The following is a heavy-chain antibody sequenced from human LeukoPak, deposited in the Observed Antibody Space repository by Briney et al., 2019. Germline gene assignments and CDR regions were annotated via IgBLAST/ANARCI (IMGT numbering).Heavy chain of an antibody. J-gene: IGHJ4*02. CDR3: PLELGEGFDY. CDR2: IKKDGSEK. CDR1: GLTFSTYW. V-gene: IGHV3-7*01. D-gene: IGHD1-7*01. Sequence: TGGSLRLSCAASGLTFSTYWMNWVRQAPGKGLEWVANIKKDGSEKYYADSVKGRFTISRDNAKNSLYLQMNSLRAEDTAVYYCPLELGEGFDYWGQGTLVTVSS.